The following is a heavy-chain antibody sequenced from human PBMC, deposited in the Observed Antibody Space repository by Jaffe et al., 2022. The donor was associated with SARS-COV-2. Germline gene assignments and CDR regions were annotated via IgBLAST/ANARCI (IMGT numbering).Heavy chain of an antibody. CDR3: ARDLVPSSSGWSGYYYYGMDV. CDR2: IWYDGSNK. J-gene: IGHJ6*02. Sequence: QVQLVESGGGVVQPGRSLRLSCAASGFTFSSYGMHWVRQAPGKGLEWVAVIWYDGSNKYYADSVKGRFTISRDNSKNTLYLQMNSLRAEDTAVYYCARDLVPSSSGWSGYYYYGMDVWGQGTTVTVSS. D-gene: IGHD6-19*01. CDR1: GFTFSSYG. V-gene: IGHV3-33*01.